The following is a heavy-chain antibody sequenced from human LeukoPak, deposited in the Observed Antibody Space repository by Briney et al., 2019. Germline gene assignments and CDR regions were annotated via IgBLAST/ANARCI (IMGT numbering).Heavy chain of an antibody. CDR2: IIPIFGTA. Sequence: SVKLSCTASGVTFSSYAISWVRQAPGQGLEWVGGIIPIFGTANYAETLQGRVTITADESTSTAYMELSSLRSEDTAVYYYASELDLMTTVIAYWGQGTLVTVSS. V-gene: IGHV1-69*13. CDR3: ASELDLMTTVIAY. J-gene: IGHJ4*02. CDR1: GVTFSSYA. D-gene: IGHD4-17*01.